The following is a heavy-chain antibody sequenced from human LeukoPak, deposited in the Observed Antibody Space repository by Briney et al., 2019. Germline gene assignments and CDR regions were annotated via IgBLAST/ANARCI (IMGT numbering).Heavy chain of an antibody. Sequence: QSGGSLRLSCAASTFTFSIYGMHWVRQAPGKGLEWVAFIQYDGTNKYYADSVKGRFTISRDNSRNTLYLQMNGLRAEDTAVYYCARDRTAYSYGTLFDYWGQGTLVTVSS. J-gene: IGHJ4*02. CDR2: IQYDGTNK. CDR3: ARDRTAYSYGTLFDY. D-gene: IGHD5-12*01. V-gene: IGHV3-30*02. CDR1: TFTFSIYG.